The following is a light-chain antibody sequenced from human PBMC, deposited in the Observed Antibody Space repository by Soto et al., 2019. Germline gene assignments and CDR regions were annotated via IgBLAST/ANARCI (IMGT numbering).Light chain of an antibody. J-gene: IGKJ2*01. CDR3: QQYGSSPPYT. CDR2: GAS. V-gene: IGKV3-20*01. Sequence: EIVLTQSPGTLSLSPGERATLSCRASQSVSSSYLAWYQQKPGQAPRLLIYGASSRATGIPDRFSGSGSGTDSTLTISRLEPEDFAVYDCQQYGSSPPYTFGQGTKLEIK. CDR1: QSVSSSY.